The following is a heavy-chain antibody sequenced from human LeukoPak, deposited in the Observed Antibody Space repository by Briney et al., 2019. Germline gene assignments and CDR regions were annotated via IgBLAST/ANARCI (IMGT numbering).Heavy chain of an antibody. J-gene: IGHJ4*02. CDR1: GFTFSSYA. CDR2: ISGSTGST. V-gene: IGHV3-23*01. D-gene: IGHD6-19*01. Sequence: GGSLRISCAASGFTFSSYAMSWVRQAPGKGLEWVSAISGSTGSTYYADSVKGRFTISRDNSKNTLHLQMNSLRAEDTAVYYCAKGKSSSGWDYWGQGTLVTVSS. CDR3: AKGKSSSGWDY.